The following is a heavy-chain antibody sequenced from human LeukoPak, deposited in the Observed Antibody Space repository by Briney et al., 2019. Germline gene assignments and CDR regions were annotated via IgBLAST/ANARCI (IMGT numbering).Heavy chain of an antibody. CDR2: IYYSGST. CDR3: ASSGGFLDY. Sequence: SETLSLTCTVSGGSISSSSYYWGWIRQPPGKGLEWIGSIYYSGSTYYNPSLKSRVTISVDTSKNQFSLKLSSVTAADTAVYYCASSGGFLDYWGQGTLVTVSS. J-gene: IGHJ4*02. D-gene: IGHD3-10*01. V-gene: IGHV4-39*01. CDR1: GGSISSSSYY.